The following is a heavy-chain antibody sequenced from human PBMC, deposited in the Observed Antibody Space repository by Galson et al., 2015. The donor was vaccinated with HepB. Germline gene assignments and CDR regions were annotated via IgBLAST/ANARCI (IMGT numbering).Heavy chain of an antibody. D-gene: IGHD1-26*01. CDR3: ARVSEWDLVPDS. Sequence: SLRLSCAASGFTFSRDWMHWVRQAPGKGLVWVSRISGDGKITHYADFVRGRFTISRDNAKNTLYLQMNSLRAEDTAVYFCARVSEWDLVPDSWGQGALVTVS. CDR2: ISGDGKIT. V-gene: IGHV3-74*01. CDR1: GFTFSRDW. J-gene: IGHJ4*02.